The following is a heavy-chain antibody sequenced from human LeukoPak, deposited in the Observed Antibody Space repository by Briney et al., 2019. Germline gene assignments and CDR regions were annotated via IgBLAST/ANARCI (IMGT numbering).Heavy chain of an antibody. J-gene: IGHJ4*02. CDR3: ARRASGSYPDYFDY. Sequence: PSETLSLTCAVYGGSFSGYYWSWIRQPPGKGLEWIGEINHSGSTNYNPSLKSRVTISVDTSKNQVSLKLSSVTAADTAVYYCARRASGSYPDYFDYWGQGTLVTVSS. CDR2: INHSGST. V-gene: IGHV4-34*01. D-gene: IGHD1-26*01. CDR1: GGSFSGYY.